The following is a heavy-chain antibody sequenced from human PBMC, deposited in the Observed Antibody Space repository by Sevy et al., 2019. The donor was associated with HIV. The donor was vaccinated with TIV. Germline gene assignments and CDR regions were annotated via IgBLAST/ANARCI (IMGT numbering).Heavy chain of an antibody. J-gene: IGHJ4*02. V-gene: IGHV3-21*01. D-gene: IGHD6-19*01. CDR1: GFTFSSYS. Sequence: GGSLRLSCAASGFTFSSYSMNWVRQAPGKGLEWVSSISSSSSYIYYAYSVKGRFTISRDNAKNSLYLQMNSLRAEDTAVYYCARYLSSGWPYFDYWGQGTLVTVSS. CDR3: ARYLSSGWPYFDY. CDR2: ISSSSSYI.